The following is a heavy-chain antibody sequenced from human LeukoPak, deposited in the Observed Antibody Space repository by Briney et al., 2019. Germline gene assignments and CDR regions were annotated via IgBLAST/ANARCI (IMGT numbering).Heavy chain of an antibody. CDR3: ARDLGCSGGSCYQGTYYYYGMDV. CDR1: GFAFSSYA. CDR2: ISYDGSNK. J-gene: IGHJ6*02. V-gene: IGHV3-30*04. D-gene: IGHD2-15*01. Sequence: PGRSLRLSCAASGFAFSSYAMHWVRQAPGKGLEWVAVISYDGSNKYYADSVKGRFTISRDNSKNTLYLQMNSLRAEDTAVYYCARDLGCSGGSCYQGTYYYYGMDVWGQGTTVTVSS.